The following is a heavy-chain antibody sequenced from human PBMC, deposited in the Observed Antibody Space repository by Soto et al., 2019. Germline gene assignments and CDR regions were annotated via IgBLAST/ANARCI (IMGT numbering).Heavy chain of an antibody. CDR2: MNPNSGNT. D-gene: IGHD2-15*01. CDR1: GYTFTNSG. V-gene: IGHV1-8*01. J-gene: IGHJ3*02. Sequence: ASVKVSCKASGYTFTNSGINWVRQASGQRLEWMGWMNPNSGNTGYAQKFQGRVTMTRNTSISTAYMELSSLRSEDTAVYYCARERGYFSGASCYVGAFDTLGQGTIV. CDR3: ARERGYFSGASCYVGAFDT.